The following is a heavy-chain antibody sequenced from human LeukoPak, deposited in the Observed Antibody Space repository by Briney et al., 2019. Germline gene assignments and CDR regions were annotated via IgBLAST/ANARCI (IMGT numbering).Heavy chain of an antibody. CDR2: INPNSGGT. J-gene: IGHJ4*02. Sequence: ASVRVSCKASGYTFTGDYMHWVRQAPGQGLEWMGWINPNSGGTNYAQKFQGRVTMTRDTSITTAYMEVSSLRSDDSAVYFCARTLTTATWGYWGQGTLVTVSS. CDR1: GYTFTGDY. D-gene: IGHD4-17*01. CDR3: ARTLTTATWGY. V-gene: IGHV1-2*02.